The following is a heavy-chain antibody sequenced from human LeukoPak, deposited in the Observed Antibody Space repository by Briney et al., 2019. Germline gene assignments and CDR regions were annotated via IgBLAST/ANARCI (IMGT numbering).Heavy chain of an antibody. J-gene: IGHJ4*02. Sequence: PGGSLRLSCAASGFTFSNAWMSWVRQAPGKGLEWVGRIKSKTDGGTTGYAAPVKGRFTISRDDSKNTLYLQMNSLKSEDTAVYYCTTGYYYHSSGTDYWGQGTLVTVSS. CDR1: GFTFSNAW. CDR3: TTGYYYHSSGTDY. CDR2: IKSKTDGGTT. D-gene: IGHD3-22*01. V-gene: IGHV3-15*01.